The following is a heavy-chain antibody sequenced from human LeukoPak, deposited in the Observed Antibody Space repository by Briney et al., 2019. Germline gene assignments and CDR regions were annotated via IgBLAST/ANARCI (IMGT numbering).Heavy chain of an antibody. Sequence: ASVKVSCKVSGYTLTEFSMHWVRQAPGKGLEWMGGFDPEDGETIYAQEFQGRVTMTRDMSTSTVYMELSSLRSEDTAVYYCARANVDTAMAIDYWGQGTLVTVSS. CDR1: GYTLTEFS. D-gene: IGHD5-18*01. V-gene: IGHV1-24*01. CDR3: ARANVDTAMAIDY. CDR2: FDPEDGET. J-gene: IGHJ4*02.